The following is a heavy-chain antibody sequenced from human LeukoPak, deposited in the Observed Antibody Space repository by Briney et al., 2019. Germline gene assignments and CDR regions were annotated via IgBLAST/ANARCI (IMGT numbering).Heavy chain of an antibody. Sequence: GGSLRLSCAASGFSFTNYAMHWVRQAPGKGLEWVAFIRYDGSYQNYPDSVKGRFTIAEAISKKTLQLQMNFLGADEAASYFVAHGGDPGNYYFDSWGQGTLVSVSS. D-gene: IGHD4-17*01. V-gene: IGHV3-30*02. CDR3: AHGGDPGNYYFDS. J-gene: IGHJ4*02. CDR2: IRYDGSYQ. CDR1: GFSFTNYA.